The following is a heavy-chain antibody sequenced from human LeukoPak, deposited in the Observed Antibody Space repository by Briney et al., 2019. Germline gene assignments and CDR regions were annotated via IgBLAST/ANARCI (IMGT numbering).Heavy chain of an antibody. D-gene: IGHD3-3*01. J-gene: IGHJ3*02. Sequence: GSLRLSCAASGFTVSSNYMSWVRQAPGKGLEWVSVIYSGGSTYYADSVKGRFTISRDNSKYTLYLQMNSLRAEDTAVYYCASQSVSSFTIFGLRGVFDIWGQGTMVTVSS. CDR2: IYSGGST. V-gene: IGHV3-53*01. CDR1: GFTVSSNY. CDR3: ASQSVSSFTIFGLRGVFDI.